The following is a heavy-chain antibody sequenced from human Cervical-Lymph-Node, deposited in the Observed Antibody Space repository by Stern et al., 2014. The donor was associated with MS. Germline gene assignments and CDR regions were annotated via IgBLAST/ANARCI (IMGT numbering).Heavy chain of an antibody. V-gene: IGHV3-53*01. CDR2: ISNIGRT. D-gene: IGHD3-9*01. Sequence: EVQLVESGGGVIQPGGSLRLSCAASGFSVSTDYMTWVPQAPGKGLEWVSVISNIGRTYYADSVKGRFTISRDNSKNTLHLQMTGLRVDDTAVYYCARDTDSPERSDWWGQGTLVTVSS. J-gene: IGHJ4*02. CDR1: GFSVSTDY. CDR3: ARDTDSPERSDW.